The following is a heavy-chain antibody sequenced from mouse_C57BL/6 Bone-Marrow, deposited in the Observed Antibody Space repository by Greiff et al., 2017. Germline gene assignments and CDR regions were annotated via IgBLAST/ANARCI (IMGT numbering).Heavy chain of an antibody. J-gene: IGHJ4*01. CDR2: INPNYGTT. V-gene: IGHV1-39*01. Sequence: QLQQSGPELVKPGASVKISCKASGYSFTDYHLNWVKPSNGKSLEWIGVINPNYGTTSYNQKFKGKATLTVDQSASTAYIQLNSLTSEDSAVYYGARVGGGSSYARDYWGQGTSVTVSS. D-gene: IGHD1-1*01. CDR1: GYSFTDYH. CDR3: ARVGGGSSYARDY.